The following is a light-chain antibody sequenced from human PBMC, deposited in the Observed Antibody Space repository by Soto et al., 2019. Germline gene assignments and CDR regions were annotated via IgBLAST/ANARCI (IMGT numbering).Light chain of an antibody. CDR2: DAS. J-gene: IGKJ4*01. Sequence: IVLTQSPATLSVSPGERATLSCRASQSFSSHLGWYQQKPGQAPRLLIYDASNRAAGIPARFSGSGSGTDFTLTISSLEPEDVAVYYCQQRGDFGGGTKVEIK. CDR3: QQRGD. CDR1: QSFSSH. V-gene: IGKV3-11*01.